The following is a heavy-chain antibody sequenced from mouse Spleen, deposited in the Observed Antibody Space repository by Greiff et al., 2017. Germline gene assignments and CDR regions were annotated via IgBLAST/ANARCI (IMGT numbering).Heavy chain of an antibody. Sequence: VQLKQSGPELVKPGASVKISCKASGYSFTGYYMNWVKQSPEKSLEWIGEINPSTGGTTYNQKFKAKATLTVDKSSSTAYMQLKSLTSEDSAVYYCARALNWDEGHYWGQGTTLTVSS. J-gene: IGHJ2*01. D-gene: IGHD4-1*01. CDR3: ARALNWDEGHY. CDR2: INPSTGGT. V-gene: IGHV1-42*01. CDR1: GYSFTGYY.